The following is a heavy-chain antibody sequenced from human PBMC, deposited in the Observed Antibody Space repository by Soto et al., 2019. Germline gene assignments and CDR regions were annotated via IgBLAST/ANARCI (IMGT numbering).Heavy chain of an antibody. CDR3: ARRDYNDYIWDYYGMDV. V-gene: IGHV1-69*01. CDR2: INPMFPRT. D-gene: IGHD3-16*01. J-gene: IGHJ6*02. Sequence: QEQLAQSGAEVRKPGSSVKVSCKPSGGTFSDYAFSWVRQAPGQGLEWMGGINPMFPRTHYTQKFQDRVAITADEATSTVYMELSSLTSEDTAVYYCARRDYNDYIWDYYGMDVWGLGTTVTVSS. CDR1: GGTFSDYA.